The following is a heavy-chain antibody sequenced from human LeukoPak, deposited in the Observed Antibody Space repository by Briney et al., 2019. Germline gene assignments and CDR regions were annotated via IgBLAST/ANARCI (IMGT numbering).Heavy chain of an antibody. Sequence: GGSLRLSCAASGFTFSSYAMSWVRQTPGKGLEWVSAISGSGGSTYYADSVKGRFTISRDNSKNTLYLQMNSLRVEDTAVYYCARGGLQFIDYWGQGTLVTVSS. V-gene: IGHV3-23*01. D-gene: IGHD5-24*01. CDR2: ISGSGGST. CDR1: GFTFSSYA. CDR3: ARGGLQFIDY. J-gene: IGHJ4*02.